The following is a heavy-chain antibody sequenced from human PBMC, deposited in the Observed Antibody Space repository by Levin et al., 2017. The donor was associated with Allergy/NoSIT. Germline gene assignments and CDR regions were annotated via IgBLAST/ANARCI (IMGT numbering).Heavy chain of an antibody. J-gene: IGHJ6*02. V-gene: IGHV1-69*13. CDR1: GGTYTSHA. Sequence: SVKVSCKASGGTYTSHAITWVRQAPGQGLEWMGGIIPVFGTASYAQKFQGRVSITADADESTSTIAAYMELRSLRFEDSAVYYCARAYCGGDCYSFLHYFYYGMDVWGQGTTVTVSS. CDR2: IIPVFGTA. CDR3: ARAYCGGDCYSFLHYFYYGMDV. D-gene: IGHD2-21*02.